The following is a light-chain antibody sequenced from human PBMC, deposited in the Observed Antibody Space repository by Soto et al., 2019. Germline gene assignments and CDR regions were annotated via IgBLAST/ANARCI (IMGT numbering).Light chain of an antibody. CDR1: SSDVGGYHY. J-gene: IGLJ2*01. CDR3: CSYTSTTTLVI. V-gene: IGLV2-14*01. CDR2: DVD. Sequence: QSALTQPASVSGSPGQSITISCTGTSSDVGGYHYVSWYQQHPGKAPKLMIYDVDNRPSGVSNRFSGSKSGDTASLTISGLQAEDEADYYCCSYTSTTTLVIFGGGTKLTVL.